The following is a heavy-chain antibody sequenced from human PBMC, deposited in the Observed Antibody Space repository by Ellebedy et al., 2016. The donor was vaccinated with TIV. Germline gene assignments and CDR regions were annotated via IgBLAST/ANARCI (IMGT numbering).Heavy chain of an antibody. CDR3: ARIQGSGSTHYGMDV. CDR2: MNPNSGNT. CDR1: GYTFTSYD. V-gene: IGHV1-8*03. D-gene: IGHD3-10*01. J-gene: IGHJ6*02. Sequence: AASVKVSCKASGYTFTSYDINWVRQATGQGLEWMGWMNPNSGNTGYAQKFQGRVTITRNTSISTAYMELSSLRSEDTAVYYCARIQGSGSTHYGMDVWGQGTTVTVSS.